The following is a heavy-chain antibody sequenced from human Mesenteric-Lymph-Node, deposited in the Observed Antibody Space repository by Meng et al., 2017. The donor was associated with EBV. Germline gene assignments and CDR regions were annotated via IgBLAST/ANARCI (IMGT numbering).Heavy chain of an antibody. D-gene: IGHD3-10*01. CDR1: GCSNSSDNW. Sequence: VLAPGPGHVEPSGTLSLTRVCSGCSNSSDNWWTWVRQPPGKGLEWIGEIHHSGATNYNPSLKSRVTIAVDKSKNQFSLKLSSVTAADAAVYFCASVIYGSGLNSWFDPWGHGTLVTVSS. J-gene: IGHJ5*02. V-gene: IGHV4-4*02. CDR2: IHHSGAT. CDR3: ASVIYGSGLNSWFDP.